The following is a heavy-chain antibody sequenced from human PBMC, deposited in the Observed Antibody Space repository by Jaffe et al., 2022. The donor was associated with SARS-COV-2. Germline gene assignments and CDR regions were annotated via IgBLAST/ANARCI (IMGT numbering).Heavy chain of an antibody. V-gene: IGHV3-15*01. J-gene: IGHJ4*02. CDR3: TFSSSWYRPLDY. Sequence: EVQLVESGGGLVKPGGSLRLSCAASGFTFSNAWMSWVRQAPGKGLEWVGRIKSKTDGGTTDYAAPVKGRFTISRDDSKNTLYLQMNSLKTEDTAVYYCTFSSSWYRPLDYWGQGTLVTVSS. D-gene: IGHD6-13*01. CDR2: IKSKTDGGTT. CDR1: GFTFSNAW.